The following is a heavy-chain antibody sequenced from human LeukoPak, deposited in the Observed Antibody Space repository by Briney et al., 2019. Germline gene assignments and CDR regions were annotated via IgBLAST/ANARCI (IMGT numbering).Heavy chain of an antibody. CDR2: INHSGST. J-gene: IGHJ2*01. CDR3: ARGRVFLWFGELAHWYFDL. V-gene: IGHV4-34*01. CDR1: GGSFSGYY. Sequence: SETLSLTCAVYGGSFSGYYWSWIRQPPGKGLEWIGEINHSGSTNYNPSLKSRVTISVDTSKNQFSLKLSSVTAADTAVYYCARGRVFLWFGELAHWYFDLWGRGTLVTVSS. D-gene: IGHD3-10*01.